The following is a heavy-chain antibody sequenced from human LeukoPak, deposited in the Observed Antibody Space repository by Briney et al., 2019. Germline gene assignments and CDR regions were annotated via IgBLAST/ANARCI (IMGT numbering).Heavy chain of an antibody. J-gene: IGHJ5*02. D-gene: IGHD4-17*01. V-gene: IGHV3-11*01. CDR1: GFTFSDHY. Sequence: GGSLRLSCAASGFTFSDHYMSWIRQAPGKGLEWVSYISSSGSTIYYADSVKGRFTISRDNAKNSLYLQMNSLRAEDTAVYYCARESRLELDDYGDYVNWFDPWGQGTLVTVSS. CDR2: ISSSGSTI. CDR3: ARESRLELDDYGDYVNWFDP.